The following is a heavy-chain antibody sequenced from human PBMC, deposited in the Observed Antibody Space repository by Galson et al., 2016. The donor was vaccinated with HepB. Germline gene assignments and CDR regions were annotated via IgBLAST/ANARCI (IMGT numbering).Heavy chain of an antibody. V-gene: IGHV3-21*01. CDR1: GFTFTNYS. D-gene: IGHD2/OR15-2a*01. CDR2: IRHMSSFV. Sequence: SLRLSCAITGFTFTNYSMDWVRQAPGRGLEWVSSIRHMSSFVHYADSLKGRFTISRDNARNTLYLQMDALRVEYTAVYYCARSTRGYTTQWYFDLWGRGIPVTVSS. J-gene: IGHJ2*01. CDR3: ARSTRGYTTQWYFDL.